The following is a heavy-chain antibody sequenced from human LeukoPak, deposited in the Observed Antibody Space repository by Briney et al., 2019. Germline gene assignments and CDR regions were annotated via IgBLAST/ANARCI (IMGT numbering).Heavy chain of an antibody. CDR2: IINSAYTT. CDR1: GFTFNNYA. Sequence: GGSLRLYWAASGFTFNNYAMNWVPQAPGKGLEWVSGIINSAYTTYYADSVKGRFTISTDHSKNTVYLHMNSLRAEDTAVYYCASQQSYSGSYITFDYWGQGTLVTVFS. J-gene: IGHJ4*02. D-gene: IGHD1-26*01. CDR3: ASQQSYSGSYITFDY. V-gene: IGHV3-23*01.